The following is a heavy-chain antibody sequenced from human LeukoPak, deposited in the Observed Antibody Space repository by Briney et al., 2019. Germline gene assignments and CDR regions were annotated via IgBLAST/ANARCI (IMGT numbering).Heavy chain of an antibody. CDR1: GFTFSSYG. Sequence: GGSLRLSCAASGFTFSSYGMHWVRQAPGKGLEWVAVISYDGSNKYYADSVKGRFTISRDNSKNTLYLQMNSLRAEDTAVYYCAIDRANRFLFDYWGQGTLVTVSS. D-gene: IGHD3-3*01. V-gene: IGHV3-30*03. CDR3: AIDRANRFLFDY. CDR2: ISYDGSNK. J-gene: IGHJ4*02.